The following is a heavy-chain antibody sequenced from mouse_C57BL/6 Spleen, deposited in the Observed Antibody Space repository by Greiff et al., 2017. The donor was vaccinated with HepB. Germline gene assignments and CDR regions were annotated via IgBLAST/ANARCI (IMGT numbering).Heavy chain of an antibody. D-gene: IGHD4-1*01. CDR1: GYAFTNYL. CDR3: ARGASWDAWFAY. J-gene: IGHJ3*01. V-gene: IGHV1-54*01. Sequence: VQLQQSGAELVRPGTSVKVSCKASGYAFTNYLIEWVKQRPGQGLEWIGVINPGSGGTHYNEKFKGKATLTADKSSSTAYMQLSSLTSEDSAVYVCARGASWDAWFAYWGQGTLVTVSA. CDR2: INPGSGGT.